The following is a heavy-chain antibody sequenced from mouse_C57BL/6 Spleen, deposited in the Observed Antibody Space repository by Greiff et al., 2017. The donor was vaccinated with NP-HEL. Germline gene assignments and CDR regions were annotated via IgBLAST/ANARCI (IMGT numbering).Heavy chain of an antibody. D-gene: IGHD2-4*01. CDR3: ARQRDYGPFDY. V-gene: IGHV5-9*01. J-gene: IGHJ2*01. Sequence: EVHLVESGGGLVKPGGSLKLSCAASGFTFSSYTMSWVRQTPEKRLEWVATISGGGGNTYYPDSVKGRFTISRDNAKNTLYLQMSSLRSEDTALYYCARQRDYGPFDYWGQGTTLTVSS. CDR1: GFTFSSYT. CDR2: ISGGGGNT.